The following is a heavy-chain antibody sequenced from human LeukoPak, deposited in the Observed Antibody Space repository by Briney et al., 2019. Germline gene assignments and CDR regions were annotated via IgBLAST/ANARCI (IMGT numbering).Heavy chain of an antibody. V-gene: IGHV3-23*01. D-gene: IGHD6-13*01. J-gene: IGHJ6*03. CDR3: AKDSLAAAGDHYYYYMDV. CDR2: ISGSGGST. Sequence: GGTLRLSCAASGFTFSSYGMTWVRQAPGKGLEWVSAISGSGGSTYYADSVKGRFTISRDNSKNTLYLQMNSLRAEDTAVYYCAKDSLAAAGDHYYYYMDVWGKGTTVTVSS. CDR1: GFTFSSYG.